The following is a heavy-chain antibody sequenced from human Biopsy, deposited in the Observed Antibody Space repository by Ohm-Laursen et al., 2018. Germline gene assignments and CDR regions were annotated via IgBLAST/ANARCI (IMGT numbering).Heavy chain of an antibody. J-gene: IGHJ6*02. CDR1: GGAFTNYA. CDR2: LITVSAHA. D-gene: IGHD6-19*01. CDR3: VAYPSSGFFENNDDFAMDV. Sequence: GSSVKVSCNASGGAFTNYAIHWVRQVPGHGLEWLGGLITVSAHAGSAERFQGRVTITTDVTTTTAYMDLSGLRSEDTAVYYCVAYPSSGFFENNDDFAMDVWGQGTTVIVSS. V-gene: IGHV1-69*05.